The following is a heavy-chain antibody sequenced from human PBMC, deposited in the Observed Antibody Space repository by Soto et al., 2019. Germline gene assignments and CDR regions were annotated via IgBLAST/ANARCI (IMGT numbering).Heavy chain of an antibody. J-gene: IGHJ5*02. CDR3: ARATTSSSGGRNSFDP. CDR1: GFTLSSHS. V-gene: IGHV3-21*01. Sequence: GGSLRLSCAASGFTLSSHSMNWVRQAPGKGLEWVSSISSSSTRIYYADSMKGRFTISRDNAKNSLYLQMDSLRAEDTAVYYYARATTSSSGGRNSFDPWGQGTLVTVSS. CDR2: ISSSSTRI. D-gene: IGHD3-16*01.